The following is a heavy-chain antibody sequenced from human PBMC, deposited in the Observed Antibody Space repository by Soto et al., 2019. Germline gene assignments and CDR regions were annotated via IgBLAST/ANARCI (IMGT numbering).Heavy chain of an antibody. CDR3: VRDRGHNSGYYELFDS. J-gene: IGHJ4*02. D-gene: IGHD3-22*01. CDR2: ISYDGSHN. Sequence: QVQLVDSGGGVVQPGRSLRLSCAASGFTFSHYAMHWVRQAPGKGLEWVAVISYDGSHNYYRDSVKGRFAISRDNSKNTLFLQMNSLRAEDTAVYFCVRDRGHNSGYYELFDSWGQGTLVTVSS. CDR1: GFTFSHYA. V-gene: IGHV3-30*09.